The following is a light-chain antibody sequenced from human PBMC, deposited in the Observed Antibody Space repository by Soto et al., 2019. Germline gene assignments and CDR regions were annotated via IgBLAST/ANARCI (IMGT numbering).Light chain of an antibody. CDR2: VKSDGSH. CDR1: SGHSSYA. Sequence: QPVLTQSPSASASLGASVKLTCTLSSGHSSYAIAWYQQQPEKGPRFLMKVKSDGSHNKGDGIPDRFSGSSSGAERHLTISSLQSEDEGDYYCQAWGTSAVFGGGTQLT. J-gene: IGLJ7*01. V-gene: IGLV4-69*01. CDR3: QAWGTSAV.